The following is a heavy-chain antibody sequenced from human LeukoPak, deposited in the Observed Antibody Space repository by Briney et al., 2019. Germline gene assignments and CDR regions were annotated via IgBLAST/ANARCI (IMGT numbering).Heavy chain of an antibody. CDR1: GGSISSYY. J-gene: IGHJ4*02. CDR3: ARSKQQLVLGN. D-gene: IGHD6-13*01. Sequence: PSETLSLTCTVTGGSISSYYWSWIRQPPRKGLEWNWYFYYWASPNYDPSPKSRVTISVDTSKNQFSLKLSSVTAADTAVYYCARSKQQLVLGNWLQETLVTVSS. CDR2: FYYWASP. V-gene: IGHV4-59*01.